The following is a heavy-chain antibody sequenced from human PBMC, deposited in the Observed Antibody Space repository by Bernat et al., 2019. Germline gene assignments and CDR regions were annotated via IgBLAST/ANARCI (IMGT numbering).Heavy chain of an antibody. CDR2: ISAYNGNT. D-gene: IGHD4-23*01. Sequence: QVQLAQSGAEVKKPGASVKVSCKASGYTFTSYGISWVRQAPGQGLEWMGWISAYNGNTNYAQKLQGRVTMTTDTSTSTAYMERRSLRSDETAVYDCARAGTVVATYEFDYWGQGTLVTVSS. CDR3: ARAGTVVATYEFDY. CDR1: GYTFTSYG. V-gene: IGHV1-18*01. J-gene: IGHJ4*02.